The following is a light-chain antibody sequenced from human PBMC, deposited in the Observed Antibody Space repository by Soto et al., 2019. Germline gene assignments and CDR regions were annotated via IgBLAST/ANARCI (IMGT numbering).Light chain of an antibody. V-gene: IGKV3-15*01. CDR2: GAS. J-gene: IGKJ1*01. Sequence: ESVLTQSPGTLSFSPGERATLSCRASQSVSSNYLAWYQQKPGQAPRLLIYGASTRATGIPARFSGSGSGTEFTLTISSLQSEDFAVYYCQQYNNWPPWTFGQGTKVDIK. CDR3: QQYNNWPPWT. CDR1: QSVSSN.